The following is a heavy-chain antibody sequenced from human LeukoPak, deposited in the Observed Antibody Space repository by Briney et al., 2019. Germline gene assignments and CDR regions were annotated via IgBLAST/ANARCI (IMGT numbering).Heavy chain of an antibody. CDR1: GGSISSSSYY. D-gene: IGHD4-17*01. Sequence: SETLSLTCTVSGGSISSSSYYWSWIRQPAGKGLEWIGRIYTSGSTNYNPSLKSRVTMSVDTSKNQFSLKLSSVTAADTAVYYCARDQLEDYGDAEAFDIWGQGTWSPSLQ. J-gene: IGHJ3*02. CDR2: IYTSGST. V-gene: IGHV4-61*02. CDR3: ARDQLEDYGDAEAFDI.